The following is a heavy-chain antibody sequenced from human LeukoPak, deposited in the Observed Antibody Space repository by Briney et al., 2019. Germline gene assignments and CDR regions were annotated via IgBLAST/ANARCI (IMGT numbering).Heavy chain of an antibody. CDR3: ARAGRGSGKTVDY. J-gene: IGHJ4*02. D-gene: IGHD3-10*01. Sequence: GGSLRLSCAASGFTFSDHYMDWVRQAPGKGLEWVGRIRNKAKSYTIQYAASVKGRFTISRDDSKNSLYLQMNSLKTEDTAVYYCARAGRGSGKTVDYWGQGTLVTVSS. CDR2: IRNKAKSYTI. CDR1: GFTFSDHY. V-gene: IGHV3-72*01.